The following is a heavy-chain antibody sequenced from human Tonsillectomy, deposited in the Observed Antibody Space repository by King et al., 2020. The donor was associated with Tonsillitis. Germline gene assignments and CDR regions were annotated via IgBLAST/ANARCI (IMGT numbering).Heavy chain of an antibody. CDR2: IYPGDSHS. CDR1: GYSFTNYW. D-gene: IGHD1-26*01. CDR3: AERWASRRGAEYGMDV. V-gene: IGHV5-51*01. Sequence: VQLVESGAEVKKPGESLKISCKGSGYSFTNYWIGWVRQMPGKGLEWMGIIYPGDSHSTYSPSFQGQVTISADKSINTAYLQWSSLEASDTAMYYCAERWASRRGAEYGMDVWGQGTPVTVSS. J-gene: IGHJ6*02.